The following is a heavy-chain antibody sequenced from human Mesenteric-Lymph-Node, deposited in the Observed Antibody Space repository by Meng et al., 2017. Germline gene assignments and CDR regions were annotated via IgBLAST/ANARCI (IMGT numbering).Heavy chain of an antibody. V-gene: IGHV3-74*03. J-gene: IGHJ1*01. CDR1: GFSFTDHW. D-gene: IGHD1-1*01. CDR3: TNDRLNH. CDR2: IDPDGSDP. Sequence: VELVESGGGVGPPAGSPRLTCTAPGFSFTDHWMHWLRQGPGKGPVWVSRIDPDGSDPTYADSVKGRFSISRDNAKNTVYLQMNSLRAEDSALYYCTNDRLNHWGQGALVTVSS.